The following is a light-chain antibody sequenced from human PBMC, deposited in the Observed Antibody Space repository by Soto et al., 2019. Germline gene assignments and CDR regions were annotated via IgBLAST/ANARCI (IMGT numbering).Light chain of an antibody. CDR3: AVWDDSLYGVV. CDR2: NNN. Sequence: QSVLTQPPSASVTPGQRVTISCSGSSSNIGSHTVNWYQQLPGTAPKLLLFNNNQRPSGVPDRFSGSKSASSASLAISGLQSDDEADYYCAVWDDSLYGVVFGGGTKVTVL. J-gene: IGLJ3*02. V-gene: IGLV1-44*01. CDR1: SSNIGSHT.